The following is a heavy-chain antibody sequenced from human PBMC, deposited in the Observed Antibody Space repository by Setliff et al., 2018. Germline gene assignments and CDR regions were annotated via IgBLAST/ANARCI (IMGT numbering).Heavy chain of an antibody. CDR2: INHSGST. Sequence: SETLSLTCAVYGGPFSGYYWSWIRQPPGKGLEWIGEINHSGSTNYNPSLKSRVTISVDTSKNQFSLKLSSVTAADTAVYYCARHHRGVIISWFDPWGQGTLVTVSS. CDR3: ARHHRGVIISWFDP. J-gene: IGHJ5*02. V-gene: IGHV4-34*01. D-gene: IGHD3-10*01. CDR1: GGPFSGYY.